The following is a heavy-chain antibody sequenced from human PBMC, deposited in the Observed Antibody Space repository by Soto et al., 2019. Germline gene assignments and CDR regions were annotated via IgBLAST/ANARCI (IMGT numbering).Heavy chain of an antibody. CDR1: GFTFSHYA. D-gene: IGHD6-19*01. V-gene: IGHV3-23*01. CDR2: ISGGGGTT. Sequence: EVQLLESGGGLVQPGGSLRLSCAASGFTFSHYAMSWVRQAPGKGLEWVSAISGGGGTTYYAGSVKGRFTISRDNSKNRLFLQMNSLRAEDTAVYYCAKFFVETGESSGWPWSFHYWGQGTLVTVSS. J-gene: IGHJ4*02. CDR3: AKFFVETGESSGWPWSFHY.